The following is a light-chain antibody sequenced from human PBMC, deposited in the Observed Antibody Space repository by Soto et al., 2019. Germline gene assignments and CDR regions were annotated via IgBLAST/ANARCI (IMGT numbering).Light chain of an antibody. CDR2: TDS. J-gene: IGLJ1*01. CDR3: AAWDDSLSRYV. CDR1: SSNIGSNY. V-gene: IGLV1-47*01. Sequence: QSVLTQPPSASGTPGQRVTISCSGSSSNIGSNYVYWYQQLPGTAPKLLMSTDSQRPSGVPDRFSGSKSGTSASLAISGLRSDDEAEYYCAAWDDSLSRYVFGIGTKVTVL.